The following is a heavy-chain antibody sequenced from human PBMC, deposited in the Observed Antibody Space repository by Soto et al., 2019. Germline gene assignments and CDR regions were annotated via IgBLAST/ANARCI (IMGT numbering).Heavy chain of an antibody. CDR1: GGTFNSYS. D-gene: IGHD5-12*01. CDR2: IIPIYGLA. CDR3: ATIRDGYNVHFFYGMDV. Sequence: QVQLVQSGPEVKRPGSSVKVSCKASGGTFNSYSFSWVRQAPGQGLEWMGGIIPIYGLAHYAQNFQGRFTITADESTSTVAMDLSSLRSDDTAIYYCATIRDGYNVHFFYGMDVWGQGTTVTVSS. J-gene: IGHJ6*02. V-gene: IGHV1-69*12.